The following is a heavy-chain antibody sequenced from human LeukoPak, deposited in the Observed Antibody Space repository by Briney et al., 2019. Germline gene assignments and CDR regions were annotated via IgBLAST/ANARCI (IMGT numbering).Heavy chain of an antibody. CDR1: GFTFSSYS. V-gene: IGHV3-21*01. CDR3: AVGALPDYDY. CDR2: IISITTSI. Sequence: PGRSLRLSCVASGFTFSSYSMNWVRQAPGKGGEWVSSIISITTSISYPSSVTFPFTISRHNANNSLYLQMHSLRAEHTAVYYCAVGALPDYDYCGQGTLVTVSS. D-gene: IGHD1-26*01. J-gene: IGHJ4*02.